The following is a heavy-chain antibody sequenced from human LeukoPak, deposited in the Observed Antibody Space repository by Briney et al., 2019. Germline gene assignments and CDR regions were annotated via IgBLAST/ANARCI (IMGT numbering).Heavy chain of an antibody. CDR3: ARPDYDFWSGSPGGNYMDV. CDR2: ISSTSSYV. J-gene: IGHJ6*03. D-gene: IGHD3-3*01. CDR1: GFTFTTYS. Sequence: GGSLRLSCAASGFTFTTYSMNWVRQAPGKGPEWVSSISSTSSYVYYADSVRGRFTISRDNAKNSLYLQMDSLRAEDTAVYYCARPDYDFWSGSPGGNYMDVWGKGTTVTVSS. V-gene: IGHV3-21*01.